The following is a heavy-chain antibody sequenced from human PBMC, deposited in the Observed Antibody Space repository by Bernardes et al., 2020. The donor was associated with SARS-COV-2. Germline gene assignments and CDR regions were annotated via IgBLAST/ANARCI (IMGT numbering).Heavy chain of an antibody. Sequence: AGSLRLSCAASGFTFRSYDMHWVRQVTGKGLEWVSGIGTGGPSDTYYAGSVRGRFTISREDAKNSFSLQMNGLRVEDTAVYYCARGGTYASGLDYWGQGILVTVSS. V-gene: IGHV3-13*01. CDR1: GFTFRSYD. J-gene: IGHJ4*02. CDR3: ARGGTYASGLDY. D-gene: IGHD3-10*01. CDR2: IGTGGPSDT.